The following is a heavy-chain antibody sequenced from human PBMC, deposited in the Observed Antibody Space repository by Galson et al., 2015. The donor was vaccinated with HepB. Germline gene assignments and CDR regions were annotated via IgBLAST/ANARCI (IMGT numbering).Heavy chain of an antibody. CDR1: GYSIITYG. J-gene: IGHJ3*02. CDR3: ARAYCSDTSCYLFSAFDI. CDR2: INPTGGSI. Sequence: SVKVSCKASGYSIITYGINWVRQAPGQGLEWMGLINPTGGSISYAQKFQPRVTMTRDTSTSTVYMELSRLRSEDTAVYYCARAYCSDTSCYLFSAFDIWGQGTMVTVSS. V-gene: IGHV1-46*01. D-gene: IGHD2-2*01.